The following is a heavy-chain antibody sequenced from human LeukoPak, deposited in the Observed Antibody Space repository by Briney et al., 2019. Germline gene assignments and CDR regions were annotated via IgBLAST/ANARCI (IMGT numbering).Heavy chain of an antibody. CDR2: MWYDGSHK. V-gene: IGHV3-33*03. CDR1: GLTFSDYG. D-gene: IGHD1-7*01. J-gene: IGHJ4*02. CDR3: ATTRAGINFEY. Sequence: GGSLRLSCAVSGLTFSDYGFHWVRQAPGKGLEWVAVMWYDGSHKDYGDSVKGRFTISRDDSKNTLYLQISSMKVEDTAVYYCATTRAGINFEYWGQRTLVTVSS.